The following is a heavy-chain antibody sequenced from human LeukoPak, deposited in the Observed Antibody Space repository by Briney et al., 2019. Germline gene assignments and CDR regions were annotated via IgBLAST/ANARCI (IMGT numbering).Heavy chain of an antibody. Sequence: GGSLRLSCAASGFTFSSYAMSWVRQAPGRGLEWVSAISGSGGSTYYADSVKGRFTISRDNSKNTLYLQMNSLRAEDTAVYYCAKAPGGYCSGGSCYLDYWGQRTLVTVSS. CDR2: ISGSGGST. J-gene: IGHJ4*02. CDR3: AKAPGGYCSGGSCYLDY. CDR1: GFTFSSYA. V-gene: IGHV3-23*01. D-gene: IGHD2-15*01.